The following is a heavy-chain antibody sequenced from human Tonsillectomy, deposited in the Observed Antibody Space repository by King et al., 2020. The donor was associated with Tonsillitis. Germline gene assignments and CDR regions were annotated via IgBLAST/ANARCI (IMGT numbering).Heavy chain of an antibody. CDR1: GYSFTSYW. CDR2: IYPGDSDT. Sequence: EVQLVQSGAEVKKPGESLKISCKGSGYSFTSYWIGWVRQMPGKGLEWMGLIYPGDSDTRYRPSFQGQVTISADKSISTAYLQWSSLKASDTAMYYCASACGGYGDRAEYFQHWGQGTLVTVSS. V-gene: IGHV5-51*01. J-gene: IGHJ1*01. CDR3: ASACGGYGDRAEYFQH. D-gene: IGHD4-17*01.